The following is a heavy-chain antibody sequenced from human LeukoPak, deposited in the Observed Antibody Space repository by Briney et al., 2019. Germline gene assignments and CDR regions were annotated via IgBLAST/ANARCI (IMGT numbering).Heavy chain of an antibody. D-gene: IGHD1-20*01. V-gene: IGHV1-69*01. CDR1: GGTFNSYA. CDR3: AIRVNWNDVRWEYYFDY. CDR2: IIPIFGTA. J-gene: IGHJ4*02. Sequence: SVKVSCKASGGTFNSYAISWVRQAPGQGLEWMGGIIPIFGTANYAQKFQGRVTITADESTSTAYMELSSLRSEDTAAYYCAIRVNWNDVRWEYYFDYWGQGTLVTVSS.